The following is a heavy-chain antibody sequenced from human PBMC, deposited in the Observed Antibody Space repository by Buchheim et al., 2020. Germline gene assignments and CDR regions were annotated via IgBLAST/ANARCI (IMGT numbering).Heavy chain of an antibody. CDR3: VKDHHCISGTCHLDS. D-gene: IGHD5-12*01. CDR1: GFSFSNYA. Sequence: EVQLLESGGDLVQPGGSLRLSCVASGFSFSNYAMTWVRQAPGKGLEWVSAISTTSDRTSYADSVNGRFTISRDNSKNTLFLQMNSLRAEDTAIYYCVKDHHCISGTCHLDSWGQGTL. CDR2: ISTTSDRT. V-gene: IGHV3-23*01. J-gene: IGHJ4*02.